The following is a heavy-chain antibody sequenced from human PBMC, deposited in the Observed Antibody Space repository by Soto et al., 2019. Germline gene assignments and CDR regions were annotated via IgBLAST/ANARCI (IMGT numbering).Heavy chain of an antibody. D-gene: IGHD1-26*01. CDR2: ISGSGGST. V-gene: IGHV3-23*01. Sequence: EVQLLESGGGLVQPGGSLRLSCAASGFTFSSYAMSWVRQAPGKGLEWVSAISGSGGSTYYADSVKGRFTISRDNSKNTLYLPMNSLRAEDTAVYYCEKIMTVVIVGALGYCDYWCQGTLVTVSS. CDR3: EKIMTVVIVGALGYCDY. CDR1: GFTFSSYA. J-gene: IGHJ4*02.